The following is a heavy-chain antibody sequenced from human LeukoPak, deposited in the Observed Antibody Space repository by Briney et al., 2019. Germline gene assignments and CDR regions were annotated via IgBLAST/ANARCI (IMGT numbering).Heavy chain of an antibody. CDR1: GFAFRSYW. V-gene: IGHV3-74*01. J-gene: IGHJ4*02. CDR3: ARDRGSSGWYEFDY. Sequence: GALRLSCTASGFAFRSYWIFWVRQAPGKGLVWVSQINTEGASTTYGDPAKGRFTTSRENGKNTLYLQMNSLRVEDTAVYYCARDRGSSGWYEFDYWGQGPLVTVSS. D-gene: IGHD6-19*01. CDR2: INTEGAST.